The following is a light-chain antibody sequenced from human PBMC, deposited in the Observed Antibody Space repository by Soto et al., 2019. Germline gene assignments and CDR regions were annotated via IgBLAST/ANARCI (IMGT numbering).Light chain of an antibody. Sequence: QSVLTQAPSASGTPGQRVTISCSRGSPNMGSITVNWYQVLPGTAPKLLIYSNDQRPSGVPDRFSGSKSGTSASLAISGLQSEDEADYYCATWDVSLSGWVFCGGTKLTVL. J-gene: IGLJ3*02. V-gene: IGLV1-44*01. CDR1: SPNMGSIT. CDR3: ATWDVSLSGWV. CDR2: SND.